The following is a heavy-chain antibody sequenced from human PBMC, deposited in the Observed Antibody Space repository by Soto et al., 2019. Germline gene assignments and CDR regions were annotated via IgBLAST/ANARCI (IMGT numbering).Heavy chain of an antibody. D-gene: IGHD6-13*01. CDR2: ISYDGSNK. CDR1: GFTFSSYA. V-gene: IGHV3-30-3*01. J-gene: IGHJ6*02. CDR3: ARDIALQHYYYYGMDV. Sequence: PGGSLRLSCAASGFTFSSYAMHWVRQAPGKGLEWVAVISYDGSNKYYADSVKGRFTISRDNSKNTLYLQMNSLRAEDTAVYYCARDIALQHYYYYGMDVWGQGTTVTVS.